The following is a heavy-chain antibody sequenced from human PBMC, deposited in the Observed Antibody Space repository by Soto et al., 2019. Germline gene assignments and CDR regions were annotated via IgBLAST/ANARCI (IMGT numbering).Heavy chain of an antibody. CDR3: ARDDYGGNFPYYYYGMYV. CDR2: IYYSGST. CDR1: GGSISSGDYY. Sequence: QVQLQESGPGLVKPSQTLSLTCTVSGGSISSGDYYWSWIRQPPGKGLEWIGYIYYSGSTYYNPSLKSRLTISVDTSKNQFSLKLSSVTAADTAVYYCARDDYGGNFPYYYYGMYVWGQGTTVTVSS. D-gene: IGHD4-17*01. V-gene: IGHV4-30-4*01. J-gene: IGHJ6*02.